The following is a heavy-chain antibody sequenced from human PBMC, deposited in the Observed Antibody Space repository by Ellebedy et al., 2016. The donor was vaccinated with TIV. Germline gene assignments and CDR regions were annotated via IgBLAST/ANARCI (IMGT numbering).Heavy chain of an antibody. Sequence: GGSLRLSCAASGFIFSDYYMSWIRQAPGKGLGWVSYISNSGHTIYYADSVKGRFTISRDNAENSLYLQMNSLSPEDTAVYYCARDARYIDQQHNWFDPWGQGTLVTVSS. CDR3: ARDARYIDQQHNWFDP. D-gene: IGHD6-13*01. J-gene: IGHJ5*02. V-gene: IGHV3-11*01. CDR2: ISNSGHTI. CDR1: GFIFSDYY.